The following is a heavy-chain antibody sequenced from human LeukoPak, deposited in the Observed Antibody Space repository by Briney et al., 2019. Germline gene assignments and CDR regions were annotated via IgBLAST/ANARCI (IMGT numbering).Heavy chain of an antibody. D-gene: IGHD3-10*01. CDR3: ARVASVMVRGVDGGYFDY. CDR1: GYTFTGYY. J-gene: IGHJ4*02. V-gene: IGHV1-2*02. Sequence: ASVKVSCKASGYTFTGYYMHWVRQAPGQGLEWMGWINPNSGGTNYAQKFQGRATMTRDTSISTAYMELSRLRSDDTAVYCCARVASVMVRGVDGGYFDYWGQGTLVTVSS. CDR2: INPNSGGT.